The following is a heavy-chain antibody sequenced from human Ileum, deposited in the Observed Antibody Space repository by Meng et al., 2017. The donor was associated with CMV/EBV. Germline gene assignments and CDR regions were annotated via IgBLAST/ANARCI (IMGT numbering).Heavy chain of an antibody. CDR2: IHDSGST. Sequence: LHGPGPDLLNPSQTRSLTCTFSGDSITMVHYSWSWIRKTPGKGLEWIGHIHDSGSTYYNPSLQSRVTISVDTSKNQFSLKLSSVTAADTAVYYCARVWGIAVRPLDYWGQGTLVTVSS. V-gene: IGHV4-30-4*01. CDR1: GDSITMVHYS. J-gene: IGHJ4*02. CDR3: ARVWGIAVRPLDY. D-gene: IGHD6-6*01.